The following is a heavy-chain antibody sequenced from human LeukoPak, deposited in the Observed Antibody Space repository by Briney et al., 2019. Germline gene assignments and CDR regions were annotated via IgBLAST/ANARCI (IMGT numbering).Heavy chain of an antibody. D-gene: IGHD3-22*01. CDR3: ASYQYYYDSSGYYTFDY. Sequence: PSETLSLTCTVSGGSISSYYWSWIRQPPGKGLKWIGYIYYSGSTNYNPSLKSRVTISVDTSKNQFSLKLSSVTAADTAVYYCASYQYYYDSSGYYTFDYWGQGTLVTVSS. J-gene: IGHJ4*02. V-gene: IGHV4-59*12. CDR1: GGSISSYY. CDR2: IYYSGST.